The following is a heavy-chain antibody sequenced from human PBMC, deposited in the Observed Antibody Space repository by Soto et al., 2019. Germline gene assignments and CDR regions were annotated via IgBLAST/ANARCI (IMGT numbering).Heavy chain of an antibody. J-gene: IGHJ3*02. CDR2: INAGNGNT. CDR1: GYTFTSYA. CDR3: ARETRPSSGWYGEIGAFDI. Sequence: ASGKISCKASGYTFTSYAMHWVHKAPGQRLEWMGWINAGNGNTKYSQKFQGRVTITRDTSASTAYMELSSLSSEDTAVYYCARETRPSSGWYGEIGAFDIWGQGTMVTVSS. V-gene: IGHV1-3*01. D-gene: IGHD6-19*01.